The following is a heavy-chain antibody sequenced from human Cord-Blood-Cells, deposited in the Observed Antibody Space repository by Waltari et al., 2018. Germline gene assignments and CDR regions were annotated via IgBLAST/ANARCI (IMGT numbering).Heavy chain of an antibody. CDR1: GYTFTGYY. J-gene: IGHJ2*01. CDR2: INPNSGGT. D-gene: IGHD7-27*01. CDR3: ARGAAGESYWYFDL. Sequence: SGYTFTGYYMHWVRQAPGQGLEWMGWINPNSGGTNYAQKFQGWVTMTRDTSISTAYMELSRLRSDDTAVYYCARGAAGESYWYFDLWGRGTLVTVSS. V-gene: IGHV1-2*04.